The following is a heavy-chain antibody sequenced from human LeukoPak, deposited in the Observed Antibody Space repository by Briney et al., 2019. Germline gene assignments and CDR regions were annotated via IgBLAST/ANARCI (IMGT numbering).Heavy chain of an antibody. CDR3: AKDSADFWSGYPPSTYFDY. CDR2: IRYDGSNK. J-gene: IGHJ4*02. CDR1: GFTFSSYG. V-gene: IGHV3-30*02. Sequence: GGSLRLSCAASGFTFSSYGMHWVRQAPGKGLEWLAFIRYDGSNKYYADSVKGRFTISRDNSKNTLYLQMNSLRAEDTAVYYCAKDSADFWSGYPPSTYFDYWGQGTLVTVSS. D-gene: IGHD3-3*01.